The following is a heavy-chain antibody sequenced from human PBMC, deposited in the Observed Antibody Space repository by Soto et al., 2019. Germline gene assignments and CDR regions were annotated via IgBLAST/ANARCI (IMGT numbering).Heavy chain of an antibody. CDR2: IYSGGST. CDR1: GFTVSSNY. D-gene: IGHD3-3*01. Sequence: GESLKISCAASGFTVSSNYMSWVRQAPGKGLEWVSVIYSGGSTYYADSVKGRFTISRHNSKNTLYLQMNSLRAEDTAVYYCARVRLYEAFDIWGQGTMVTVSS. CDR3: ARVRLYEAFDI. J-gene: IGHJ3*02. V-gene: IGHV3-53*04.